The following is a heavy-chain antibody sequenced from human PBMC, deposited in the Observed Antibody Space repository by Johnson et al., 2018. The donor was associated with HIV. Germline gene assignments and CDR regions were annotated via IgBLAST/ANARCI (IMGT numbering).Heavy chain of an antibody. D-gene: IGHD5-18*01. CDR3: ASPYSADAFDI. J-gene: IGHJ3*02. V-gene: IGHV3-33*01. CDR1: GFTFSNCG. Sequence: QVQLVESGGGVAQPGRSLRLSCAASGFTFSNCGMHWVRQAPGKGLEWVAVIWFDGSNKYYADSVKGRFTISRDNSKNTLYLQMNSLRAEDTAVYYCASPYSADAFDIWGQGTMVTVSS. CDR2: IWFDGSNK.